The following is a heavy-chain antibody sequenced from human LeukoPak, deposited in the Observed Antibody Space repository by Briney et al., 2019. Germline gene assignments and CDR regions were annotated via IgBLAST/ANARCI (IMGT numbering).Heavy chain of an antibody. CDR1: GFTVSSNY. CDR2: IYSGGST. D-gene: IGHD3-9*01. V-gene: IGHV3-53*01. J-gene: IGHJ4*02. Sequence: GGSLRPSCAASGFTVSSNYMSWVRQAPGKGLEWVSVIYSGGSTYYADSVKGRFTISRDSSKNTLYLQMNSLRAEDTAVYYCAKTYYDNPYYFDYWGQGTLVTVSS. CDR3: AKTYYDNPYYFDY.